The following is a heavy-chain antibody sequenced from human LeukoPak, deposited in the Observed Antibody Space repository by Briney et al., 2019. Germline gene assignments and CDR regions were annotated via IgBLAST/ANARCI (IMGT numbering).Heavy chain of an antibody. CDR2: IYHSGST. V-gene: IGHV4-30-2*01. J-gene: IGHJ4*02. CDR1: GGSISSGGYY. D-gene: IGHD5-12*01. Sequence: PSQTLSLTCTVSGGSISSGGYYWSWIRQPPGKGLEWIGYIYHSGSTYYNPSLKSRVTISVDRSKNQFSLKLSSVTAADTAVYYCARRVGIVATIDYWGQGTLVTVSS. CDR3: ARRVGIVATIDY.